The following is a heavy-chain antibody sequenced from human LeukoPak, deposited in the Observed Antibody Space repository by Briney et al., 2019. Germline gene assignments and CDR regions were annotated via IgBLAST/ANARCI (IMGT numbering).Heavy chain of an antibody. CDR2: MNPNSGNT. V-gene: IGHV1-8*01. D-gene: IGHD3-3*01. J-gene: IGHJ3*02. CDR1: GYTFTSYD. Sequence: ASVTVSCKASGYTFTSYDINWVRQATGQGLEWMGWMNPNSGNTGYAQKFQGRVTITRNTSISTAYMELSSLRSEATAVYYCARGGPHDFWSGYPMHSPDAFDIWGQGTMLTVSS. CDR3: ARGGPHDFWSGYPMHSPDAFDI.